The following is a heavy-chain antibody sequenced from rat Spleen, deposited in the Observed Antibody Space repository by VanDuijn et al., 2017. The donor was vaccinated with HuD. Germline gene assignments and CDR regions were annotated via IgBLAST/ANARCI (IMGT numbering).Heavy chain of an antibody. V-gene: IGHV2-1*01. D-gene: IGHD1-11*01. CDR2: LWGDGST. Sequence: QVQLEESGPGLVQPSQTLSLTCTVSGFSLISNSVHWVRQPPGKGLEWMGGLWGDGSTDYNSTLKSRLSISRDTSKSQVFLKMSSMQTDDTAFYFCSRSYGGYSQHWFAYWGQGTLVTVSS. J-gene: IGHJ3*01. CDR1: GFSLISNS. CDR3: SRSYGGYSQHWFAY.